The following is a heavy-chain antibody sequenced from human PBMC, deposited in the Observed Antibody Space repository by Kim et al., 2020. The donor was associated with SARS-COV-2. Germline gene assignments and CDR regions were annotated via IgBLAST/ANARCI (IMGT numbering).Heavy chain of an antibody. CDR1: GFTFSNYW. Sequence: GSLRLSCAASGFTFSNYWMSWVRQAPGKGLEWVANIKEDGSERYYVDSVKGRFTISRDNAKNSLYLQMNSLRAEDTAIYYCATSLFHDYWGQGTLVIVSS. CDR2: IKEDGSER. J-gene: IGHJ4*02. D-gene: IGHD2-21*01. CDR3: ATSLFHDY. V-gene: IGHV3-7*01.